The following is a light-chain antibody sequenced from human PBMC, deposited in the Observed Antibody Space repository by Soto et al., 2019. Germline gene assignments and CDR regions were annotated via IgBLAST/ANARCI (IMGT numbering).Light chain of an antibody. V-gene: IGLV1-40*01. CDR1: SSNIGAGYD. CDR2: GNS. Sequence: QCVLTRPPSVSGAPGQGVTISCTGSSSNIGAGYDVHWYQQLPGTAPKLLIYGNSNRPSGVPDRFSGSKSGTSASLAITGLQAEDEADYYCQSYDSSLSGSNVFGTGTKVTVL. J-gene: IGLJ1*01. CDR3: QSYDSSLSGSNV.